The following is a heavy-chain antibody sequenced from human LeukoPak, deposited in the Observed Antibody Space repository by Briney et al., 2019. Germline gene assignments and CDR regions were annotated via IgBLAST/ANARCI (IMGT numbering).Heavy chain of an antibody. Sequence: GRSLRLSCTASGFTFSSYAMHWVRQAPGKGLEWVAVISYDGSNKYYADSVKGRFTISRDNPKNTLYLQMNSLRAEDTAVYYCANEQWLVRAFDIWGQGTMVTVSS. J-gene: IGHJ3*02. CDR1: GFTFSSYA. D-gene: IGHD6-19*01. CDR2: ISYDGSNK. CDR3: ANEQWLVRAFDI. V-gene: IGHV3-30*04.